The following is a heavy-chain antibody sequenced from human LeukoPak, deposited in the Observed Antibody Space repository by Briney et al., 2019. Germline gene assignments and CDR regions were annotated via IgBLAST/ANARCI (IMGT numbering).Heavy chain of an antibody. V-gene: IGHV3-74*01. J-gene: IGHJ4*02. CDR2: IKSDGSST. D-gene: IGHD6-13*01. CDR3: ARDGRIAAPGTDLDY. CDR1: GFSFSSYW. Sequence: GGSLRLPCAASGFSFSSYWMHWVRQAPGKGLVWVSRIKSDGSSTNYADSVKGRFTISRDNAKNTLYLQMSSLRAEDTAVYYCARDGRIAAPGTDLDYWGQGTLVTVSS.